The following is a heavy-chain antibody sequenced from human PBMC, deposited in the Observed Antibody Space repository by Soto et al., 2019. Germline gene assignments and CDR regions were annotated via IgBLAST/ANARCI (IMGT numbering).Heavy chain of an antibody. Sequence: QVQLVQSGPEVKKPGSSVRVSCKTSGGTFRTSAISWVRQAPGQGLEWMGGIMPVFSTPDYAQKFQGRVTLTADESTSTAYMELSSLRSEDTAVYYCARDKDRQQLGGNYYYIMDVWGQGTTVTVSS. CDR2: IMPVFSTP. CDR1: GGTFRTSA. V-gene: IGHV1-69*12. CDR3: ARDKDRQQLGGNYYYIMDV. J-gene: IGHJ6*02. D-gene: IGHD3-3*02.